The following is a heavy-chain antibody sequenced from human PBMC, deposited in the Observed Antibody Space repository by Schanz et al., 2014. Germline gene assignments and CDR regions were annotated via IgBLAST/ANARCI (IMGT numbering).Heavy chain of an antibody. J-gene: IGHJ4*02. D-gene: IGHD3-16*01. Sequence: EVQLVESGGGLVKPGDSLRLSCAASGFTFSSYTMKWVRQAPGKGLEWFSSISSTSTYLYYADSVKGRFTISRDSARNSLYLQMSSLRAEDTAVYYCARGTPFLCDYWGQGTLVTVSS. V-gene: IGHV3-21*01. CDR2: ISSTSTYL. CDR1: GFTFSSYT. CDR3: ARGTPFLCDY.